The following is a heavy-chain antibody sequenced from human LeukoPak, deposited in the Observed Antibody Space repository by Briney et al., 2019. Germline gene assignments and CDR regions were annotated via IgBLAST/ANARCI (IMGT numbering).Heavy chain of an antibody. V-gene: IGHV4-34*01. CDR3: ARGVSKGIAAAGESDY. D-gene: IGHD6-13*01. Sequence: PSETLSLTCTVYGGSFSGYYWSWIRQPPGKGLEWMGEINHSGSTNYNPSLKSRVTISVDTSKNQFSLKLSSVTTADTAVYYCARGVSKGIAAAGESDYWGQGTLVTVSS. CDR1: GGSFSGYY. CDR2: INHSGST. J-gene: IGHJ4*02.